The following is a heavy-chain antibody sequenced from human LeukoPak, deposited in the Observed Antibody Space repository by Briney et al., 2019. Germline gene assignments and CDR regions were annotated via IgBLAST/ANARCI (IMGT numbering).Heavy chain of an antibody. Sequence: GGSLRLSCAASGFTFSSYEMNWVRQAPGKGLEWVSTISSRAASIYYADSVKGRFTISRDNAKNSVYLQMNSLRAEDTAVYYCTRDDPRVGSTETDWGQGTLVTVSS. J-gene: IGHJ4*02. CDR1: GFTFSSYE. V-gene: IGHV3-48*03. CDR2: ISSRAASI. D-gene: IGHD1-26*01. CDR3: TRDDPRVGSTETD.